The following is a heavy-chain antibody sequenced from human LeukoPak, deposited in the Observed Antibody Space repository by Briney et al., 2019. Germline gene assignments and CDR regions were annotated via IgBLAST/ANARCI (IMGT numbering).Heavy chain of an antibody. CDR2: IYHSGST. Sequence: SETLSLTCAVSGYSISSGYYWGWIRQPPGKGLEGIGSIYHSGSTYYNPPLKSRVTISVDTSKNQFSLKLSSVTAADTAVYYCAKQQPGDAFDIWGQGTMVTVSS. J-gene: IGHJ3*02. D-gene: IGHD6-13*01. CDR3: AKQQPGDAFDI. CDR1: GYSISSGYY. V-gene: IGHV4-38-2*01.